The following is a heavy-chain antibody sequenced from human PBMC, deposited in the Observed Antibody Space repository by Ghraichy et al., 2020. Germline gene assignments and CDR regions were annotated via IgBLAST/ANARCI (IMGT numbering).Heavy chain of an antibody. CDR3: ARDPYGSGSYYNGGIDY. V-gene: IGHV3-48*02. Sequence: ETLSLTCAASGFTFSSYSMNWVRQAPGKGLEWVSYISSSSSTIYYADSVKGRFTISRDNAKNSLYLQMNSLRDEDTAVYYCARDPYGSGSYYNGGIDYWGQGTLVTVSS. CDR2: ISSSSSTI. D-gene: IGHD3-10*01. J-gene: IGHJ4*02. CDR1: GFTFSSYS.